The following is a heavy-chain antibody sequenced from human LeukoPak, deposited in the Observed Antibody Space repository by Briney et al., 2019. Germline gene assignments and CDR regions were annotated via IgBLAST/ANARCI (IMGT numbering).Heavy chain of an antibody. J-gene: IGHJ4*02. Sequence: GGSLRLSCAASGFTFSSYWMSWVRQAPGKGLEWVANIKQDGSEKYYVDSVKGRFTISRNNAKNSLYLQMNSLRAEDTAVYYCARAPTTIAARPDGFDYWGQGTLVTVSS. CDR3: ARAPTTIAARPDGFDY. CDR2: IKQDGSEK. D-gene: IGHD6-6*01. V-gene: IGHV3-7*01. CDR1: GFTFSSYW.